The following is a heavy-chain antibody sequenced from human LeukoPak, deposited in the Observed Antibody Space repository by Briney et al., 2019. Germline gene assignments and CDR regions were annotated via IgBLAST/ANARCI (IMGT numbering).Heavy chain of an antibody. J-gene: IGHJ3*02. CDR3: ARVDYYDSSGPEAFDI. CDR2: INPNSGGT. D-gene: IGHD3-22*01. V-gene: IGHV1-2*02. CDR1: GYTFTGYY. Sequence: ASVKVSCKASGYTFTGYYMHWVRQAPGQGLEWMGWINPNSGGTNYAQKFQGRVTMTRDTSISTAYMELSSLRSEDTAVYYCARVDYYDSSGPEAFDIWGQGTMVTVSS.